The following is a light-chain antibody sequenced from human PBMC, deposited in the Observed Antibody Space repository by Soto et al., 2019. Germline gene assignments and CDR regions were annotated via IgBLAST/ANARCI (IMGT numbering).Light chain of an antibody. CDR3: QQYYSYPRT. Sequence: AIGITQSTSSLSASTGDRVTIPCRASQGISSYLAWYQQKPGKAPKLLIYAASTLQSGVPSRFSGSGSGTDFALTISCMQSEDFATYYCQQYYSYPRTFGQGTKVDIK. V-gene: IGKV1-8*01. CDR2: AAS. CDR1: QGISSY. J-gene: IGKJ1*01.